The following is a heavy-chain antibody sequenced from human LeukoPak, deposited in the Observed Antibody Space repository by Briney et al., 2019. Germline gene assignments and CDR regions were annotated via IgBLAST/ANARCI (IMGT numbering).Heavy chain of an antibody. Sequence: GGSLRLSCAASGFTFSSYGMHWVRQAPGKGLEWVAVISYDGSNKYYADSVKGRFTISRDNSKNTLYLQMNSLRAEDTAVYYCAKDQEWFGELGGFDPWGQGTLVTVSS. V-gene: IGHV3-30*18. CDR2: ISYDGSNK. CDR1: GFTFSSYG. J-gene: IGHJ5*02. D-gene: IGHD3-10*01. CDR3: AKDQEWFGELGGFDP.